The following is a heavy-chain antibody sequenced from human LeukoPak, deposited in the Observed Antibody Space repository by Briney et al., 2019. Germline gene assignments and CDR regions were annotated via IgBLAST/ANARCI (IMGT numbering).Heavy chain of an antibody. V-gene: IGHV1-2*02. CDR2: INPNSGVT. CDR1: GYTFIDYF. J-gene: IGHJ3*02. D-gene: IGHD1-7*01. CDR3: ARAVSGTLGGAFDI. Sequence: VASVKVSCKASGYTFIDYFIHWMRQTPGQGLEWLGWINPNSGVTRYAQKFQDRVTTTRDTAAYMELSSLTSDDTAVYYCARAVSGTLGGAFDIWGQGTAVTVSS.